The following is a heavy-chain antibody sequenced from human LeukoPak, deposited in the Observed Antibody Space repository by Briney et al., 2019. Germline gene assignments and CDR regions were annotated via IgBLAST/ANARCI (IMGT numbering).Heavy chain of an antibody. Sequence: GGSLRLSCAASGFTFSSYGMHWVRQAPGKGLEWVAVIWYDGSNKYYADSVKGRFTISRDNSKNTLYLQMNSLRAEDTAVYYCARDYIVVVPAAMPISMYGMDVWGQGTTVTVSS. J-gene: IGHJ6*02. D-gene: IGHD2-2*01. CDR1: GFTFSSYG. V-gene: IGHV3-33*01. CDR3: ARDYIVVVPAAMPISMYGMDV. CDR2: IWYDGSNK.